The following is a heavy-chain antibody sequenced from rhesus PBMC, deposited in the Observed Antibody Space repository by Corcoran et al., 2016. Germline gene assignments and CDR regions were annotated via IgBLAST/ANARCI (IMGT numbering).Heavy chain of an antibody. CDR2: INSGGGST. Sequence: EVQLVVSGGGLAKPVGSLRLSCAASGFTFSRYWMTWVCQAPGKGLEWVSAINSGGGSTYYADSVKGRFTISRDNSKNTLSLQMNSLRAEDTAVYYCARTPVGGWSFDYWGQGVLVTVSS. J-gene: IGHJ4*01. D-gene: IGHD6S26*01. CDR1: GFTFSRYW. CDR3: ARTPVGGWSFDY. V-gene: IGHV3S42*01.